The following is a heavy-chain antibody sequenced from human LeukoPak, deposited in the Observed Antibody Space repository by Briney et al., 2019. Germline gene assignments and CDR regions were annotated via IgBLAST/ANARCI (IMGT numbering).Heavy chain of an antibody. D-gene: IGHD1-26*01. Sequence: SETLSLTCSVSGGSMSHSYWSWIRQPPGKGLEWIGYIYYSGSTNYNPSLKSRVTISVDTSKNQFTLKLSSVTAADTAVYYCARGFRVGATHYFDYWGQGTLVTVSS. CDR1: GGSMSHSY. CDR2: IYYSGST. V-gene: IGHV4-59*01. J-gene: IGHJ4*02. CDR3: ARGFRVGATHYFDY.